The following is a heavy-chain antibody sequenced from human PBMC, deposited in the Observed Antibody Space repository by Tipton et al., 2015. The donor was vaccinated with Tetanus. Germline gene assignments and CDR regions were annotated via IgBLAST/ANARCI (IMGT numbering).Heavy chain of an antibody. Sequence: MQLVQSGAEVKKPGESLKISCKGSGYSFTSYWIGWVRQMPGKGLEWMGIIYPGDSDTRYSPSFQGQVTISAEKSISTAYLQWSSLKASDTAMYYCARIINYGGNSVGLDYWGQGTLVTVSS. CDR3: ARIINYGGNSVGLDY. V-gene: IGHV5-51*01. D-gene: IGHD4-23*01. CDR2: IYPGDSDT. J-gene: IGHJ4*02. CDR1: GYSFTSYW.